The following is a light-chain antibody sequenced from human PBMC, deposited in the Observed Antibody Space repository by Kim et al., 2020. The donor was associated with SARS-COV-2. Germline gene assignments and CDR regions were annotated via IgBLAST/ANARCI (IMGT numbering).Light chain of an antibody. V-gene: IGLV1-44*01. Sequence: GQRVTISFSGSSSNIGTNSESSYQQHPGTDPKHLIYNNYQRPSGVPARFSGSKSGTSASLAISGLQSDDEADYYCAAWDTSLNGYVFGAGTKVTVL. J-gene: IGLJ1*01. CDR2: NNY. CDR1: SSNIGTNS. CDR3: AAWDTSLNGYV.